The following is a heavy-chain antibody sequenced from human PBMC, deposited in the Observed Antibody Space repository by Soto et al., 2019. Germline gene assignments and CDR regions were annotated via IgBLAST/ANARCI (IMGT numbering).Heavy chain of an antibody. V-gene: IGHV1-18*01. Sequence: QVHLVQSGAEVKKPGASVKVSCKGSGYDFTTYGITWVRQATGQGLEWMAWISAHNGNTDYAQKQQGRVTVTRDTSTSTAYTELRSLRSDDTAVYYCARGRYGDYWGQGALVTVSS. CDR3: ARGRYGDY. CDR1: GYDFTTYG. J-gene: IGHJ4*02. D-gene: IGHD1-26*01. CDR2: ISAHNGNT.